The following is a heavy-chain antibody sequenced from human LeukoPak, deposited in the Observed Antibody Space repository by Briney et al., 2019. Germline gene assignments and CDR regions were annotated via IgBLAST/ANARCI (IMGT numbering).Heavy chain of an antibody. CDR2: IYYSGST. V-gene: IGHV4-61*08. Sequence: SETLSLTCTVSSGSISSGGYYWSWIRQPPGKGLEWIGYIYYSGSTNYNPSLKSRVTISVDTSKNQFSLKLSSVTAADTAVYYCARGTPTTYGMDVWGQGTTVTVSS. CDR1: SGSISSGGYY. D-gene: IGHD2-2*01. CDR3: ARGTPTTYGMDV. J-gene: IGHJ6*02.